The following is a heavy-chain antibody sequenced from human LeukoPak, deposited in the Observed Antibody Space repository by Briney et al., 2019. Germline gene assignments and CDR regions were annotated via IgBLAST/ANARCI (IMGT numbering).Heavy chain of an antibody. J-gene: IGHJ5*02. CDR3: ARYYGSGSFDP. CDR1: GYSISSGYY. D-gene: IGHD3-10*01. V-gene: IGHV4-38-2*02. CDR2: MYHSGTT. Sequence: SETLSLTCTVSGYSISSGYYWGWIRQAPGRGLEWIGNMYHSGTTHYNPSLKSRFIMSVDTSKNQFSLKLSSVTAADTAVYYCARYYGSGSFDPWGQGTLVTVSS.